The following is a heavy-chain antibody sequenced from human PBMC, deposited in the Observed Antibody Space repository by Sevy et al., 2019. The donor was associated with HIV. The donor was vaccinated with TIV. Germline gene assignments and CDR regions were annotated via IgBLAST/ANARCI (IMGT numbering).Heavy chain of an antibody. V-gene: IGHV4-61*02. J-gene: IGHJ4*02. CDR1: GGSISSGSYY. CDR2: IYTSGST. Sequence: SETLSLTCTVSGGSISSGSYYWSWIRQPAGKGLEWIGRIYTSGSTNYNPSLKSRVTISVDTSKNQLSLKLSSVTAADTAVYYCARSSHCSGGSCYSTYYFDYWGQGTLVTVSS. CDR3: ARSSHCSGGSCYSTYYFDY. D-gene: IGHD2-15*01.